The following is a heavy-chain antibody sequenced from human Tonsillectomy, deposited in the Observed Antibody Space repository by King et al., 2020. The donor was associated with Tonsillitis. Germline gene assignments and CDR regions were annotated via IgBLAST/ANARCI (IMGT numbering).Heavy chain of an antibody. V-gene: IGHV4-59*08. CDR1: GGSISSYY. Sequence: QLQESGPGLVKPSETLSLTCTVSGGSISSYYWSWIRQPPGKGLEWIGYIYYSGSTNYNPSLKSRVTISVDTSKNPFSLKLSSVTAADTAVYYCARHPYCTSGVCYPYYYYGMDVWGQGTTVTVSS. D-gene: IGHD2-8*01. J-gene: IGHJ6*02. CDR2: IYYSGST. CDR3: ARHPYCTSGVCYPYYYYGMDV.